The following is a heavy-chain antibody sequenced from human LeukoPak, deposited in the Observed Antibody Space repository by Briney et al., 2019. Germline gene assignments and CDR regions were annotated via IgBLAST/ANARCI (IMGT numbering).Heavy chain of an antibody. D-gene: IGHD2-2*01. Sequence: ASVKVSCKASGGTFSSYTISWVRQAPGQGLEWMGRIIPILGIANYAQKFQGRVTITADKSTSTAYMELSSLGSEDTAVYYCARAYRYCSSTSCYRDAFDIWGQGTMVTVSS. J-gene: IGHJ3*02. CDR3: ARAYRYCSSTSCYRDAFDI. CDR1: GGTFSSYT. V-gene: IGHV1-69*02. CDR2: IIPILGIA.